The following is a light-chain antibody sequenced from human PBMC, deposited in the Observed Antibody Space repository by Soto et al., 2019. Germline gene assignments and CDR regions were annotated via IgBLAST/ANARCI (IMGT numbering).Light chain of an antibody. V-gene: IGKV1-39*01. J-gene: IGKJ3*01. CDR3: QRSYINPLT. CDR2: AAS. CDR1: QSISSY. Sequence: DIQMTQSPSSLSASVGDRVTITCRASQSISSYLNWYQQKPGKAPKLLIYAASSLQSGVPSRFSGSGFSTDFSLTISRLRPEDFATYYCQRSYINPLTFGPGTKVDIK.